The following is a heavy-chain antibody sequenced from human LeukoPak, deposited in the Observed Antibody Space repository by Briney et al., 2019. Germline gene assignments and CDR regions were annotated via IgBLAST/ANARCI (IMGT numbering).Heavy chain of an antibody. CDR1: GSTFSNCW. Sequence: GGSQRLSCATSGSTFSNCWMHWVRQAPGKGPVWVSLINTDGNITTYADSVKGRFTISRDSAKNALYLQMNSLRAEDTAVYYCTRELSGSSSRHFDYWGQGTLVTVSS. CDR3: TRELSGSSSRHFDY. J-gene: IGHJ4*02. CDR2: INTDGNIT. D-gene: IGHD6-13*01. V-gene: IGHV3-74*01.